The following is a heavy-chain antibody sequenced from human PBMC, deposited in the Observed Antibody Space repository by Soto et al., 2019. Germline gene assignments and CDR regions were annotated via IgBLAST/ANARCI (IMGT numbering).Heavy chain of an antibody. CDR2: IKQDGSEK. D-gene: IGHD5-18*01. Sequence: GGTLRLSCAASGFTFSSYWMSWVRQAPGKGLEWVANIKQDGSEKYYVDSVKGRFTISRDNAKNSLHLQMNSLRAEDTAVYYCARDPHIQLWLNYYYGMDVWGQGTTVTVSS. CDR1: GFTFSSYW. V-gene: IGHV3-7*01. CDR3: ARDPHIQLWLNYYYGMDV. J-gene: IGHJ6*02.